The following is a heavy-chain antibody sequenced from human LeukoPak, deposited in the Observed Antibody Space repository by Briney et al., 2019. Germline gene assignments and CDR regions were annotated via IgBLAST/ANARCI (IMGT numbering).Heavy chain of an antibody. CDR1: GFTFSSYW. Sequence: GGSLRLSCAASGFTFSSYWMHWVRQAPGKGLVWVSRINTDGSSTSYADSVKGRFTISRDNAKNTLYLQMNSLRAEDTVVYYCATRGVTTVVTLDYWGQGTLVTVSS. CDR3: ATRGVTTVVTLDY. V-gene: IGHV3-74*01. CDR2: INTDGSST. D-gene: IGHD4-23*01. J-gene: IGHJ4*02.